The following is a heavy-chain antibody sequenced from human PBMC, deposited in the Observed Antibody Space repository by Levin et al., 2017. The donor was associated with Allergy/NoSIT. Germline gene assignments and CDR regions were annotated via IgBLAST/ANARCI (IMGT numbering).Heavy chain of an antibody. CDR1: GFTFSSYF. CDR3: SRDPGLNWFDP. Sequence: GGSLRLSCAASGFTFSSYFMHWVRQAPGKGLVWVSRLNGDGSSTNYADSVKGRFTISRDNAKNTLYLQMDSLRAEDTAVYYCSRDPGLNWFDPWGQGTLVTVSS. CDR2: LNGDGSST. D-gene: IGHD3-10*01. J-gene: IGHJ5*02. V-gene: IGHV3-74*01.